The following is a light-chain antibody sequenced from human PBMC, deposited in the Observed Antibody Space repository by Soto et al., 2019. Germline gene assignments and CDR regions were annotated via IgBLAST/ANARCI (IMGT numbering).Light chain of an antibody. CDR1: SSNIGAGYD. CDR2: GNS. CDR3: QSYDSTVV. J-gene: IGLJ2*01. V-gene: IGLV1-40*01. Sequence: QAVVTQPPSVSGAPGQRVTISCTGSSSNIGAGYDVHWYQQLPGTAPKLLIYGNSNRPSGVPDRFSGSKSGTSASLAITGLQAEAEADYYCQSYDSTVVFGGGTKLTVL.